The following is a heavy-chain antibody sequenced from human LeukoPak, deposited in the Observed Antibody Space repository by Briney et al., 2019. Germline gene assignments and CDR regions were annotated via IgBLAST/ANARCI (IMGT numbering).Heavy chain of an antibody. D-gene: IGHD3-16*01. J-gene: IGHJ3*01. Sequence: SETLSLTSAISGGSISNSSYYWGWIRQPPGKGLEWIGSIYYSGSTYYNPSLKSRVTISIDTSKKQFSLRLSSVTAADTAVYSFVFFLAGFSNVYNNVFDFGGQGTRATVS. CDR2: IYYSGST. CDR1: GGSISNSSYY. CDR3: VFFLAGFSNVYNNVFDF. V-gene: IGHV4-39*07.